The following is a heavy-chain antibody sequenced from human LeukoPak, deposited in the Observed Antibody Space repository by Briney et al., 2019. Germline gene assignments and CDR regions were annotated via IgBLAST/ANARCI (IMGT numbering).Heavy chain of an antibody. CDR2: ITSGSGYI. Sequence: GGSLRLSCAASGFDVSRYYMTWVRQAPGKGLEWVSSITSGSGYIFYADSVKGRFTISRDNAKNSLYLQMNSLRVEDTALYYCARVSGQWCDYWGQGTLVTVSS. V-gene: IGHV3-21*01. CDR3: ARVSGQWCDY. CDR1: GFDVSRYY. J-gene: IGHJ4*02. D-gene: IGHD2-15*01.